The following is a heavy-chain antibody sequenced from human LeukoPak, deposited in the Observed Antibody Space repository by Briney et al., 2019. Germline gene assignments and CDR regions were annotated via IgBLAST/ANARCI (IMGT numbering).Heavy chain of an antibody. D-gene: IGHD3-9*01. CDR2: VYHTGTT. CDR3: ARLTRCSTSCYFDY. J-gene: IGHJ4*02. Sequence: SETLSLTCTVSGGSVSSSDYYWTWVRQTPRKGLEWMGSVYHTGTTYYTSSLNSRLTISVDTSKSLFSLRLRSVTAADTAMYYCARLTRCSTSCYFDYWGQGILVTVSS. V-gene: IGHV4-39*02. CDR1: GGSVSSSDYY.